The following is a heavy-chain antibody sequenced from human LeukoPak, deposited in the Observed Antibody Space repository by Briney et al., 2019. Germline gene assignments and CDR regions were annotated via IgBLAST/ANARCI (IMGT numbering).Heavy chain of an antibody. Sequence: ASVKASCKTSGYTFINYFIHWVRQAPGQGLEWMGVINPRSGSTTYAQKFQGRVTMTRDTSTSTVYVELSSLRSEDTVVYYCAREGDGYKNFDYWGQGTLVTVSS. CDR2: INPRSGST. D-gene: IGHD5-24*01. V-gene: IGHV1-46*01. CDR1: GYTFINYF. CDR3: AREGDGYKNFDY. J-gene: IGHJ4*02.